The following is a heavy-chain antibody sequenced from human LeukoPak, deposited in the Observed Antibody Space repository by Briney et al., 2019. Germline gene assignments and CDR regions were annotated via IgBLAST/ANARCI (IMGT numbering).Heavy chain of an antibody. V-gene: IGHV1-24*01. CDR1: GYTLTELS. Sequence: GASVTVSCKVSGYTLTELSMHWVRQAPGKGLEWMGGFDPEDGETTYAQKFQGRVTMTEDTSTDTAYMELSSLRSEDTAVYYCATGGNSLAPGFDYWGQGTLVTVSS. CDR2: FDPEDGET. D-gene: IGHD1/OR15-1a*01. CDR3: ATGGNSLAPGFDY. J-gene: IGHJ4*02.